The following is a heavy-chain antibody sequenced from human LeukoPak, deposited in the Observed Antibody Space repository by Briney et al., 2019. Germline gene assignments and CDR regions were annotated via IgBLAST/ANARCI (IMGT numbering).Heavy chain of an antibody. CDR1: GYTLTELS. V-gene: IGHV1-24*01. D-gene: IGHD3-16*01. CDR3: ATGPMITFGGVMVDY. Sequence: ASVKVSCKVSGYTLTELSMHWVRQAPGKGLEWMGGFDPEDGETIYAQKFQGRVTMTEDTSTDTAYMELSSLRSEDTAVYYCATGPMITFGGVMVDYWGQGTLVTVSS. J-gene: IGHJ4*02. CDR2: FDPEDGET.